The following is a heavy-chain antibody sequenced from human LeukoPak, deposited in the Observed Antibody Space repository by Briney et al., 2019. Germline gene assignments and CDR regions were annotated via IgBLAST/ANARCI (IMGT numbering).Heavy chain of an antibody. CDR3: ARGYYDFWSGSRNRWFDP. V-gene: IGHV4-39*07. J-gene: IGHJ5*02. Sequence: EPSETLSLTCTVSGGSISSSSYYWGWIRQPPGKGLEWIGSIYYSGSTYYNPSLKSRVIISVDTSKNQFSLKLSSVTAADTAVYYCARGYYDFWSGSRNRWFDPWGQGTLVTVSS. CDR1: GGSISSSSYY. D-gene: IGHD3-3*01. CDR2: IYYSGST.